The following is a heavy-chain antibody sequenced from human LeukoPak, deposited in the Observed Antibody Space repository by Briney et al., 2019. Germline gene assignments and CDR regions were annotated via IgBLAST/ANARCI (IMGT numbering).Heavy chain of an antibody. D-gene: IGHD6-13*01. Sequence: GGSLRLSCAASGFSLGTYAMSWVRQAPGEGLEWVSAISGTAGYTYYADSVKGRFTISRGESKNTLYLQMNSLRAEDTAVYYCAKTGGSSWSQFDYWGQGTLVTVSS. CDR1: GFSLGTYA. V-gene: IGHV3-23*01. CDR3: AKTGGSSWSQFDY. J-gene: IGHJ4*02. CDR2: ISGTAGYT.